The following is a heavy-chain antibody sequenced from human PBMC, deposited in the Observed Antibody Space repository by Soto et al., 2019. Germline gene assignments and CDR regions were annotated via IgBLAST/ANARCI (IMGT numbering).Heavy chain of an antibody. CDR2: INPSGGST. Sequence: GASVKVSCKASGYTFTSYYMHWVRQAPGQGLEWMGIINPSGGSTSYAQKFQGRVTMTRDTSTSTVYMELSSLRSEDTAVYYCATRGRGYMVRGVITYYYGMDVWGQGTTVTVSS. CDR3: ATRGRGYMVRGVITYYYGMDV. CDR1: GYTFTSYY. V-gene: IGHV1-46*01. D-gene: IGHD3-10*01. J-gene: IGHJ6*02.